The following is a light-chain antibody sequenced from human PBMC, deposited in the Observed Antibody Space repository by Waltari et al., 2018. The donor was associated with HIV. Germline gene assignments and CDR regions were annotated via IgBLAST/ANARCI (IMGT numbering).Light chain of an antibody. CDR2: EAS. CDR3: QQYKSYSRT. Sequence: DIQMTQSPSTLSASVGDRVTITCRASESISRWLAWYKQRPGKAPNLLIYEASISQSGVPSRFSGSGSGTEFTLTISSLQPDDFATYYCQQYKSYSRTFGQGTRVEIK. V-gene: IGKV1-5*03. CDR1: ESISRW. J-gene: IGKJ1*01.